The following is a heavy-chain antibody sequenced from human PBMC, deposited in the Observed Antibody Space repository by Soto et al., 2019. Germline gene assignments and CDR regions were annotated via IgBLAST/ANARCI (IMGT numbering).Heavy chain of an antibody. CDR2: ISSSSSNI. V-gene: IGHV3-48*01. CDR1: GFTFSSHS. Sequence: EVQLVESGGGLVQPGGSLRLSCAASGFTFSSHSMNWVRQAPGKGVEWVSYISSSSSNIYYPDSVRGRFTISRDNAKNSLYLQMNSLRAEDTAVYYCARDGNAPDLWGQGTMVTVSS. J-gene: IGHJ3*01. CDR3: ARDGNAPDL.